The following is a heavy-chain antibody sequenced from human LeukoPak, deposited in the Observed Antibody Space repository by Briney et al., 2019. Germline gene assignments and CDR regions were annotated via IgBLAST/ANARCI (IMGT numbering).Heavy chain of an antibody. J-gene: IGHJ3*02. D-gene: IGHD2-2*01. V-gene: IGHV1-2*02. CDR3: ARENVVPAAVDAFDI. CDR1: GYTFTGYY. Sequence: GASVKVSCKASGYTFTGYYMHWVRQAPGQGLEWMGWINPNSGGTNYAQKFQGRVTMTRDMSISTAYMELSRLRSDDTAVYYCARENVVPAAVDAFDIWGQGTMVTVSS. CDR2: INPNSGGT.